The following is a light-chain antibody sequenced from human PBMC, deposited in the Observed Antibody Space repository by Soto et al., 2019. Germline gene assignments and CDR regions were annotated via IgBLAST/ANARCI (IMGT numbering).Light chain of an antibody. J-gene: IGKJ4*01. Sequence: EIVLTQSPATLSLSRGERATLSCRASQSISSHLAWHQQKPGQAPRLLMYDASNRATGIPARFSGSGSGTDFTLTISSLEPEDFAVYYCQQRPNWPLTFGGGTKVEIK. CDR2: DAS. CDR1: QSISSH. CDR3: QQRPNWPLT. V-gene: IGKV3-11*01.